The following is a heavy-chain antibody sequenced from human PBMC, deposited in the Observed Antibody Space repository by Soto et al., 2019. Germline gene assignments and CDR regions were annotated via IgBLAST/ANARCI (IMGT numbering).Heavy chain of an antibody. J-gene: IGHJ4*02. CDR1: GGSISSGDYY. D-gene: IGHD6-6*01. CDR2: IYYSGST. V-gene: IGHV4-30-4*02. Sequence: PSDTLSLTCTVAGGSISSGDYYWSWIRQPPGKGLEWIGYIYYSGSTYYNPSLKSRVTISVDTSKNQFSLKLSSVTAADTAVYYCASSKYRRLFDYWGQGTLVTASS. CDR3: ASSKYRRLFDY.